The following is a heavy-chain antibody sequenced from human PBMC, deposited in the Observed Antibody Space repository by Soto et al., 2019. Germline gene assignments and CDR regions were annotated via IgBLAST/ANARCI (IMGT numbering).Heavy chain of an antibody. CDR2: LRNSGYGK. Sequence: PGGSLRLSCATSGFTFSSYAMSWVRQAPGKGLEWVSHLRNSGYGKLYADSVKGRFAISRGDSKNTLYLQMNTLRVEDTAIYYCAKGSGVTTSYFDYWGQGILVSV. J-gene: IGHJ4*02. CDR3: AKGSGVTTSYFDY. V-gene: IGHV3-23*01. D-gene: IGHD3-10*01. CDR1: GFTFSSYA.